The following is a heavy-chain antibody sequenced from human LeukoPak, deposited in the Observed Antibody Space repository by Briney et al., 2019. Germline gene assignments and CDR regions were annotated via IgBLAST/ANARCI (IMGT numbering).Heavy chain of an antibody. V-gene: IGHV4-34*01. CDR1: GGSFSGYY. D-gene: IGHD5-24*01. CDR2: INHSGST. Sequence: SETLSLTCAVYGGSFSGYYWSWIRQPPGKGLEWIGEINHSGSTNYNPSLESRVTISVDTSKNQFSLKLSSVTAADTAVYYCARTPYLRDGYNPIDYWGQGTLVTVSS. CDR3: ARTPYLRDGYNPIDY. J-gene: IGHJ4*02.